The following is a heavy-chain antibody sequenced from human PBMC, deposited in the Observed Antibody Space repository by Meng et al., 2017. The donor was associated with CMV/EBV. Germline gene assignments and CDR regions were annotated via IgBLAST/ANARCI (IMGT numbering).Heavy chain of an antibody. J-gene: IGHJ6*02. CDR1: GFTFSSYG. Sequence: SLRLSCAASGFTFSSYGMHWVRQAPGKGLEWVAVIWYDGSNKYYADSVKGRFTISRDNSKNTLYLQMNSLRAEDTAVYYCAKDLGDCSGGSCYTIGMDVWGQGTTVTVSS. V-gene: IGHV3-33*06. D-gene: IGHD2-15*01. CDR3: AKDLGDCSGGSCYTIGMDV. CDR2: IWYDGSNK.